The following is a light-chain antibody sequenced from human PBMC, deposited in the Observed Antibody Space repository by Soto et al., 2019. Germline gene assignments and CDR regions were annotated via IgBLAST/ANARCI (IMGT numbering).Light chain of an antibody. CDR1: SANIGAGYD. CDR2: GNS. Sequence: QSVLTQPPSVSGAPGQRVTISCTGSSANIGAGYDVHWYQQLPGTAPKLLIYGNSNRPSGVPDRFSGSKSGTSASLAITGLQAEDEADYYCQSYDRSRSGYVFGTGTKLTVL. V-gene: IGLV1-40*01. J-gene: IGLJ1*01. CDR3: QSYDRSRSGYV.